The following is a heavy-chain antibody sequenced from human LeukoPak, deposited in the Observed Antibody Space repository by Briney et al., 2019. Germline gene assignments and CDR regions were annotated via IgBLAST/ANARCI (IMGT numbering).Heavy chain of an antibody. J-gene: IGHJ4*02. CDR2: ISAYNGNT. CDR3: ARDLSAYSGYDLGLFDY. V-gene: IGHV1-18*01. Sequence: ASVKVSCKASGYTFTSYGISWVRQAPGQGLEWMGWISAYNGNTNYAQKLQGRVTMTTDTSTSTAYMELRRLRPDDTAVYYCARDLSAYSGYDLGLFDYWGQGTLVTVSS. D-gene: IGHD5-12*01. CDR1: GYTFTSYG.